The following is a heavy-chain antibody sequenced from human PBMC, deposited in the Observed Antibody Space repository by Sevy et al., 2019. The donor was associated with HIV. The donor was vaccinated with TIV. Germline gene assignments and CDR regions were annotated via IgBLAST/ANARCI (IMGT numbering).Heavy chain of an antibody. CDR3: AMVAGLDYYYGMDV. CDR2: IYYSGRT. V-gene: IGHV4-61*01. J-gene: IGHJ6*02. Sequence: SETLSLTCTVSGGSVSSGSYYWSWIRQPPGKGLEWIGYIYYSGRTNYNPSLKSRVTISVDTSKNQFSLKLSSVTAADTAVYYSAMVAGLDYYYGMDVWGQGTTVTVSS. D-gene: IGHD6-19*01. CDR1: GGSVSSGSYY.